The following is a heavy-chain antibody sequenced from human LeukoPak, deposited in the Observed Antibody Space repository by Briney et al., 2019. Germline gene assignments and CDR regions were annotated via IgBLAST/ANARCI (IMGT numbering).Heavy chain of an antibody. D-gene: IGHD6-19*01. J-gene: IGHJ3*02. CDR3: ASASGLNDAFDI. CDR1: GGSVSSGSYY. CDR2: IYYSGST. V-gene: IGHV4-39*07. Sequence: SETLSLTCTVSGGSVSSGSYYWGWIRQPPGKGLEWIGNIYYSGSTYYNPSLRSRVTISIDTSKNQFSLKVKSVTAADTAVYYCASASGLNDAFDIWGQGTMVIVSS.